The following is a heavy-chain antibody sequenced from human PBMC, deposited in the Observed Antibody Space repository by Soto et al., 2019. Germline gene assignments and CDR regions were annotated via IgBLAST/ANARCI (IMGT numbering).Heavy chain of an antibody. D-gene: IGHD6-13*01. V-gene: IGHV4-39*01. J-gene: IGHJ6*02. CDR1: GGSISSSSYY. Sequence: SETLSLTCTVSGGSISSSSYYWGWIRQPPGKGLEWIGSIYYSGSTYYNPSLKRRVTISVDTSKNQFSLKLSSVTAADTAVYYCARHRSSSWYDYYYYYGMDVWGQGTTVTVSS. CDR2: IYYSGST. CDR3: ARHRSSSWYDYYYYYGMDV.